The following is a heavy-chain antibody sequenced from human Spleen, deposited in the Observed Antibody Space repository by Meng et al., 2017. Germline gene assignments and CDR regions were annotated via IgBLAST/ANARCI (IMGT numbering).Heavy chain of an antibody. Sequence: EVQLVESGGGLVQPGGSLRLSCAASGFTVSSNYMSWVRQAPGKGLEWVSRINNDGGSRNYADSVKGRFTIARDNAKNTLYLQMNSLRAEDTAVYYCARGGIATTGTSAWGQGTLVTVSS. V-gene: IGHV3-74*02. CDR1: GFTVSSNY. D-gene: IGHD6-13*01. CDR3: ARGGIATTGTSA. J-gene: IGHJ5*02. CDR2: INNDGGSR.